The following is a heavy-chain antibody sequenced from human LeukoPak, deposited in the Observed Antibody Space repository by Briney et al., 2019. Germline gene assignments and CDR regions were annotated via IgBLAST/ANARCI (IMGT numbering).Heavy chain of an antibody. D-gene: IGHD6-19*01. CDR1: GFTFSSYG. V-gene: IGHV3-30*02. J-gene: IGHJ4*02. CDR2: IRYDGSNK. Sequence: PGGSLRLSCAASGFTFSSYGMHWVRQAPGKGLEWVAFIRYDGSNKYYADSVKGRFTISRDNSKNTLYLQMNSLRAEDTAVYYCAKEQYSSGWHFDYWGQGTLVTVSS. CDR3: AKEQYSSGWHFDY.